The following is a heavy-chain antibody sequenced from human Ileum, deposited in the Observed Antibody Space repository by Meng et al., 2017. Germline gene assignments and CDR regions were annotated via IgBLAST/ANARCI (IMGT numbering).Heavy chain of an antibody. V-gene: IGHV3-23*01. Sequence: GESLKISCAASGFTSSTYAMTWVRQAPGKGLEWVSIIGGSGGDTHYVDSVKGRFIISRDNSKNTLYLQMNSLRAEDTAVYYCVKGVGASFPASRNFDFWGQGTLVTVSS. CDR1: GFTSSTYA. D-gene: IGHD1-26*01. CDR3: VKGVGASFPASRNFDF. CDR2: IGGSGGDT. J-gene: IGHJ4*02.